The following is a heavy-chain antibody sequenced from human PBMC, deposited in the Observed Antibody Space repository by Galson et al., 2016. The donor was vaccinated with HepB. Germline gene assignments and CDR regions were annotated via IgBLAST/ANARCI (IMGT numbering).Heavy chain of an antibody. J-gene: IGHJ6*02. CDR1: GFTFNSYA. CDR3: AKGGVPAVYYYYYGMDV. V-gene: IGHV3-23*01. Sequence: SLRLSCAVSGFTFNSYAMTWVRQAPGKGLEWVSGISGSGGSTYYADSVKGRFTISRDHSKNTLYLQMNSLRAEDTAVYCCAKGGVPAVYYYYYGMDVWGQGTTVTVSS. D-gene: IGHD2-2*01. CDR2: ISGSGGST.